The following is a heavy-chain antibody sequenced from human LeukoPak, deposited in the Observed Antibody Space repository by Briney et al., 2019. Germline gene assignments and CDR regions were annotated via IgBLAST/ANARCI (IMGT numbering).Heavy chain of an antibody. V-gene: IGHV3-20*04. D-gene: IGHD2-2*01. CDR2: INWNGGST. J-gene: IGHJ4*02. CDR1: GFTFDDYG. Sequence: GGSLRLSCAASGFTFDDYGMSWVRQAPGKGLEWVSGINWNGGSTGYADSVKGRFTIPRDNSKNTLYLQMNSLRAEDTAVYYCANSVVVPAATLLDYWGQGTLVTVSS. CDR3: ANSVVVPAATLLDY.